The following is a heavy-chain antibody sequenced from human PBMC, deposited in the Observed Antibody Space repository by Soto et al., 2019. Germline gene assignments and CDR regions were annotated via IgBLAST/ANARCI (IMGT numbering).Heavy chain of an antibody. Sequence: PSETLSLTCTVYGGSVSSGSYYWSWIRQPPGKGLEWIGYIYYSGSTNYNPSLKSRVTISVDTSKNQFSLKLSSVTAADTAVYYCARARIEVGATFFDYWGQGTLVTVSS. CDR3: ARARIEVGATFFDY. V-gene: IGHV4-61*01. CDR1: GGSVSSGSYY. D-gene: IGHD1-26*01. CDR2: IYYSGST. J-gene: IGHJ4*02.